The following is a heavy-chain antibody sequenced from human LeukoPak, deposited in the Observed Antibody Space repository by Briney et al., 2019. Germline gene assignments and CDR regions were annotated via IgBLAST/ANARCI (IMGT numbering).Heavy chain of an antibody. Sequence: SETLSLTCAVYGGSFSGYYWSWICQPPGKGLEWIGEINHSGSTNYNPSLKSRVTISVDTSKNQFSLKLSSVTAADTAVYYCARGRYSSSWYVGWGQGTLVTVSS. J-gene: IGHJ4*02. CDR3: ARGRYSSSWYVG. CDR2: INHSGST. D-gene: IGHD6-13*01. CDR1: GGSFSGYY. V-gene: IGHV4-34*01.